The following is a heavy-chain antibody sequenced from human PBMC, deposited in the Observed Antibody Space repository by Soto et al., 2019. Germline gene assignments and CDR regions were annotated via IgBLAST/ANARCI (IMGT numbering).Heavy chain of an antibody. D-gene: IGHD6-25*01. CDR1: GFTFSTYY. Sequence: EVQLVESGGGLVQPGGSLRLSCAASGFTFSTYYMTWVRQAPGKGLEWVANIKEDGSAEFYVDSVKGRFTISRDNAQNSVCLQMDGLRVEDTAVYYCTSGPLGAAHYWGQGTLVSVSS. J-gene: IGHJ4*02. V-gene: IGHV3-7*01. CDR3: TSGPLGAAHY. CDR2: IKEDGSAE.